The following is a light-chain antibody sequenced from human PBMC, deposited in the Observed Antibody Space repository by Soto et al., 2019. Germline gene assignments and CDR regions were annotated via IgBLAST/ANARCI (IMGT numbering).Light chain of an antibody. Sequence: EAVLTQSPATLSVSPGERATLSCRASQSVATNVAWYQQRPGQAPRLLIYGASKRAIGLPARFSGSGSGTEFTLTITSLQSEDFAVYYCQQRGKWPSTFGPGTKVEMK. CDR2: GAS. J-gene: IGKJ2*02. V-gene: IGKV3-15*01. CDR1: QSVATN. CDR3: QQRGKWPST.